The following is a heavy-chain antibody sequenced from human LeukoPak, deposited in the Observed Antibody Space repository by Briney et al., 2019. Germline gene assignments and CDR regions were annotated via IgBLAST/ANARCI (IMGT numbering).Heavy chain of an antibody. CDR3: AKEGGTMIVVEDYFDY. D-gene: IGHD3-22*01. CDR1: GFTFSSNG. J-gene: IGHJ4*02. Sequence: GGSLRLSCVASGFTFSSNGMHWVRQAPGKGLEWVTFIQYDGSKKYYADSVKGRFTISRDNSKNTLYLEMNSLRAEDTAVYYCAKEGGTMIVVEDYFDYWGQGTLVTVSS. V-gene: IGHV3-30*02. CDR2: IQYDGSKK.